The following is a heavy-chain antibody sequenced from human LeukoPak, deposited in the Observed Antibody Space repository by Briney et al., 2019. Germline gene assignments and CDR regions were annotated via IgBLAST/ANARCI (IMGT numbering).Heavy chain of an antibody. CDR2: IYSGGST. V-gene: IGHV3-66*01. D-gene: IGHD5-12*01. J-gene: IGHJ4*02. CDR1: EFSVGSNY. CDR3: ARGPSGYHNI. Sequence: PGGSLRLSCAASEFSVGSNYMSWVRQAPGKGLEWVSLIYSGGSTNYADSVKGRFTISRDSSENTLYLQMNSLRAEDTAVYYCARGPSGYHNIGGQGTLVTVSS.